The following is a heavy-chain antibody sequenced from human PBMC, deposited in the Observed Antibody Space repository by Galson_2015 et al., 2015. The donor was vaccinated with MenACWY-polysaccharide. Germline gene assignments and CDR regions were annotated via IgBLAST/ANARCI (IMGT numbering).Heavy chain of an antibody. CDR1: GFTFRNYA. CDR2: ISNGGGAT. V-gene: IGHV3-23*01. D-gene: IGHD3-22*01. Sequence: SLRLSCAAPGFTFRNYAMMWVRQAPGKGLEWVSTISNGGGATYYADSVKGRFTISRDDSKNTLYLQMNSLRAEDTALYYCAKFGKARMIAVSDCDYWGQGTLVTVSS. CDR3: AKFGKARMIAVSDCDY. J-gene: IGHJ4*02.